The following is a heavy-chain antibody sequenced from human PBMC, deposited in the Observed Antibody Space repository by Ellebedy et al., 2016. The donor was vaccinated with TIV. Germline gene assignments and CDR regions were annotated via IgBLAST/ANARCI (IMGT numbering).Heavy chain of an antibody. CDR3: ARDTVLRFLEWSRPGVFDY. Sequence: PGGSLRLSCAASGFTVSSNYMSWVRQAPGKGLEWVSVIYSGGSTYYADSVKGRFTISRDNSKNSLYLQMNSLRDEDTAVYYCARDTVLRFLEWSRPGVFDYWGQGTLVTVSS. CDR1: GFTVSSNY. CDR2: IYSGGST. D-gene: IGHD3-3*01. J-gene: IGHJ4*02. V-gene: IGHV3-66*01.